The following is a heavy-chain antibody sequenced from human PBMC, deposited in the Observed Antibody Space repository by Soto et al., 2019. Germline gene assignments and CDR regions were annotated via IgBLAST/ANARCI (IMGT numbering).Heavy chain of an antibody. CDR3: ARGELRGRSSSWYYFDD. D-gene: IGHD6-13*01. Sequence: QVQLVQSGAEVKKPGSSVKVSCKASGGTFSSYAISWVRQAPGQGLEWMGGIIPIFGTANYAQKFQGRVTITADESTSTAYMELSSLRSEDTAVYYCARGELRGRSSSWYYFDDWGQGTLVTVSS. CDR2: IIPIFGTA. J-gene: IGHJ4*02. V-gene: IGHV1-69*01. CDR1: GGTFSSYA.